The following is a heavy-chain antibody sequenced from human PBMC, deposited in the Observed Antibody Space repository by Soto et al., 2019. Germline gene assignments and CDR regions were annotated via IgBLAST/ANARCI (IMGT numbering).Heavy chain of an antibody. CDR3: ARLPSRHLVDY. J-gene: IGHJ4*02. Sequence: ETLSLSCSVSGSSINSSGYYWGWIRQPPGKGLEWIGSMFYGVSTYYNPSLKSRVTVSVDTSKKQFSLNLRSVTAADTAVYYCARLPSRHLVDYWGQGTLVTVSS. V-gene: IGHV4-39*01. D-gene: IGHD3-3*02. CDR2: MFYGVST. CDR1: GSSINSSGYY.